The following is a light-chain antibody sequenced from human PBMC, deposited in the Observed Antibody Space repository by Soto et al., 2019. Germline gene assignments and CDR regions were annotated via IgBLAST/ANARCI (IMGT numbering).Light chain of an antibody. CDR2: DVS. CDR1: SSDVGGYNY. CDR3: SSFTSSSTDVL. Sequence: QSALTQPASVTGSPGQSITISCTGTSSDVGGYNYVSCYQQHPAKAPKVMIYDVSNRPSGVSNRFSGSKSGITASLTISGLQAEDEADYYCSSFTSSSTDVLFGGGTQLTVL. V-gene: IGLV2-14*03. J-gene: IGLJ2*01.